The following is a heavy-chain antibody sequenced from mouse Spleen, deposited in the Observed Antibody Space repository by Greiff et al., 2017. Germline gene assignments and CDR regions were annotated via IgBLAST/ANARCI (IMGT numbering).Heavy chain of an antibody. CDR3: ARWGGSSSYYFDY. J-gene: IGHJ2*01. CDR2: IDPSDSYT. V-gene: IGHV1-50*01. Sequence: QVQLQQPGAELVKPGASVKLSCKASGYTFTSYWMQWVKQRPGQGLEWIGEIDPSDSYTNYNQKFKGKATLTVDTSSSTAYMQLSSLTSEDSAVYYCARWGGSSSYYFDYWGQGTTLTVSS. CDR1: GYTFTSYW. D-gene: IGHD1-1*01.